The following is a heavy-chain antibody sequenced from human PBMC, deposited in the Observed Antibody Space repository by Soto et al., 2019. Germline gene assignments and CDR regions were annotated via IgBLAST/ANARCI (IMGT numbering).Heavy chain of an antibody. Sequence: QVQLQQWGAGLLKPSETLSLTCAVYGGSFSGYYWNWIRQPPGKGLVWIGEIDHSGYTNYNPSLKSRVTISVDTSKNQFSLRLTSVTAADTAVYYCARVRDWFDPWGQGTLVTVSS. CDR1: GGSFSGYY. D-gene: IGHD3-3*01. CDR3: ARVRDWFDP. V-gene: IGHV4-34*01. J-gene: IGHJ5*02. CDR2: IDHSGYT.